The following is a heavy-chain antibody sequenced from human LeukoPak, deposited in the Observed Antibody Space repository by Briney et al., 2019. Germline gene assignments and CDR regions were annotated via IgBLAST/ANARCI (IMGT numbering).Heavy chain of an antibody. V-gene: IGHV3-23*01. CDR3: ARERWELLRGGAFDI. Sequence: PGGSLRLPCAASGFTFSSYAMSWVRQAPGKGLEWVSAISGSGGSTYYADSVKGRFTISRDNSKNTLYLQMNSLRAEDTAVYYCARERWELLRGGAFDIWGQGTMVTVSS. J-gene: IGHJ3*02. CDR1: GFTFSSYA. CDR2: ISGSGGST. D-gene: IGHD1-26*01.